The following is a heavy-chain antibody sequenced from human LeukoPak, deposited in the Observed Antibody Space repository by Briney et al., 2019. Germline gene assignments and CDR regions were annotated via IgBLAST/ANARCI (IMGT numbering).Heavy chain of an antibody. J-gene: IGHJ4*02. CDR1: GFTFSSYG. Sequence: PGGSLRLSCAASGFTFSSYGMHWVRQAPGKGLEWVAVIWYDGSNKYYADSVKGRFTISRDNSKNTLYLQMSSLRAEDTAVYYCARDSSGWSYYFDYWGQGTLVTVSS. CDR3: ARDSSGWSYYFDY. V-gene: IGHV3-33*01. D-gene: IGHD6-19*01. CDR2: IWYDGSNK.